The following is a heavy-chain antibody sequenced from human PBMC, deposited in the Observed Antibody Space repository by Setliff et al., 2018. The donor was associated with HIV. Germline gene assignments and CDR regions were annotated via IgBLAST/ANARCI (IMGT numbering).Heavy chain of an antibody. CDR3: ARARGGNSEWSY. CDR2: ISPDGSAT. Sequence: GSLRLSCAASGFRFRSYWMGWVRQAPAKGLEWVANISPDGSATYYVDSVKGRFTISRDNAKNTLYLQMNSLRAEDTAVYSCARARGGNSEWSYWGQGTLVTVSS. V-gene: IGHV3-7*01. J-gene: IGHJ4*02. CDR1: GFRFRSYW. D-gene: IGHD2-15*01.